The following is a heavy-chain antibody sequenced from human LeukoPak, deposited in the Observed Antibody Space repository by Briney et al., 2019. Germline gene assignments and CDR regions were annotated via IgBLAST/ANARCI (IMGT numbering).Heavy chain of an antibody. CDR2: IYHSGST. CDR1: GYSISSGYY. CDR3: ARVGPDDYYGSGSYVHNYYYYYMDV. Sequence: SETLSLTCTVSGYSISSGYYWGWIRQPPGKGLEWIGSIYHSGSTYYNPSLKSRVTISVDTSKNQFSLKLSSVTAADTAVYYCARVGPDDYYGSGSYVHNYYYYYMDVWGKGTTVTVSS. J-gene: IGHJ6*03. V-gene: IGHV4-38-2*02. D-gene: IGHD3-10*01.